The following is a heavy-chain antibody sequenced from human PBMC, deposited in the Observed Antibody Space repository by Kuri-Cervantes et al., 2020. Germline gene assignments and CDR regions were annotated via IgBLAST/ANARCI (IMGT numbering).Heavy chain of an antibody. CDR3: ARFGDYDEYFQH. Sequence: SVKVSCKASGGTFSRYAISWVRQAPGQGLEWMGGIIPIFGTTNYAQKFQGRVTMTRNASISTAYMELSSLRSEDTAVYYCARFGDYDEYFQHWGQGTLVTVSS. CDR2: IIPIFGTT. CDR1: GGTFSRYA. J-gene: IGHJ1*01. V-gene: IGHV1-69*05. D-gene: IGHD4-17*01.